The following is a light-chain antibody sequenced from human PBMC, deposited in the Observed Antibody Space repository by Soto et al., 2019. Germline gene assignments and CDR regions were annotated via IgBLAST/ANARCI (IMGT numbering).Light chain of an antibody. CDR3: QQSYSTPWT. CDR1: QTISTY. J-gene: IGKJ1*01. CDR2: GAS. V-gene: IGKV1-39*01. Sequence: DIQMTQSPPSLSASVGDRVTITCRASQTISTYLNWYQQKPGRAPKLLIYGASSLQSGVPSRFTGSGSGTDFALTISSLQPEDFATYHCQQSYSTPWTFGQGTKV.